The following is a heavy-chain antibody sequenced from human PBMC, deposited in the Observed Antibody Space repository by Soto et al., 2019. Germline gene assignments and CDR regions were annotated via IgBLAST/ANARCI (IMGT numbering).Heavy chain of an antibody. D-gene: IGHD1-26*01. CDR1: GFTFSDHY. Sequence: GGSLRLSCAASGFTFSDHYMEWVRQAPGKGLEWVGRSRNKANGYTTEYAASVKGRFTVSRDDSKSSLYLQMNSLETEDTAVYYCARARDLGGSWTNLDDWGQGAQVTVSS. CDR3: ARARDLGGSWTNLDD. J-gene: IGHJ4*02. CDR2: SRNKANGYTT. V-gene: IGHV3-72*01.